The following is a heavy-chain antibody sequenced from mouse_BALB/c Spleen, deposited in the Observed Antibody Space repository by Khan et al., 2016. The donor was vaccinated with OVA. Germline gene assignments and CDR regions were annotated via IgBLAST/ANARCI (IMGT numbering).Heavy chain of an antibody. CDR1: GYSITSDYA. CDR3: ASELGRYYAMDY. Sequence: QLEESGPGLVKPSQSLSLTCTVTGYSITSDYAWNWIRQFPGNKLEWMGYISYSGSTTYNPSLKSRISITRDTSKDQFFLHLKSVTSEDTATXYCASELGRYYAMDYWGQGTSVTVSS. D-gene: IGHD4-1*01. CDR2: ISYSGST. V-gene: IGHV3-2*02. J-gene: IGHJ4*01.